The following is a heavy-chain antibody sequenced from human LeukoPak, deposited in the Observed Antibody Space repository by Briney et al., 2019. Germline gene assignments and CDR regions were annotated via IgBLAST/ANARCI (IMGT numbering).Heavy chain of an antibody. Sequence: PGGSLRLSCVVSGITFSTIGVSWVRQAPGKGLEWVSIISKSGGSTYYADSVQGRFTISRDNSKDTLYLQMNSLRAEDTAVYYCANVVGGYWGQGTLVTVSS. D-gene: IGHD2-21*01. CDR2: ISKSGGST. CDR1: GITFSTIG. CDR3: ANVVGGY. J-gene: IGHJ4*02. V-gene: IGHV3-23*01.